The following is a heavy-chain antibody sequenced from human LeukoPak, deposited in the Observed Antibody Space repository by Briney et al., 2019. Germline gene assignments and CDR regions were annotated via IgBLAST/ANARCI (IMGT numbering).Heavy chain of an antibody. CDR2: INQDGGQK. D-gene: IGHD3-10*01. CDR1: GFTFSIYW. CDR3: ARDPGSYYGSGSRYYYYYYMDV. J-gene: IGHJ6*03. V-gene: IGHV3-7*01. Sequence: GGSLRVSCAASGFTFSIYWMSWVRQDAGKGLEWVANINQDGGQKYYVDSVKGRFTISRDNAKNSLYLQMNSLRAEDTAVYYCARDPGSYYGSGSRYYYYYYMDVWGKGTTVTVSS.